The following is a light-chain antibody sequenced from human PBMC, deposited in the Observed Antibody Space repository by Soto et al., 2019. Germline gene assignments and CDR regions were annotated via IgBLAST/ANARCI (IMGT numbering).Light chain of an antibody. V-gene: IGKV3-20*01. CDR3: QYYGGSFT. CDR2: GTS. Sequence: EIVLTQSPGTLSLSPGERATVSCRTSQSIDSKSLVWYQQRVGQAPRLLIYGTSSRGTGIPDRFSGSGSGTDFTLTISRLEPEDFAVYFCQYYGGSFTFGPGTKVEIK. J-gene: IGKJ3*01. CDR1: QSIDSKS.